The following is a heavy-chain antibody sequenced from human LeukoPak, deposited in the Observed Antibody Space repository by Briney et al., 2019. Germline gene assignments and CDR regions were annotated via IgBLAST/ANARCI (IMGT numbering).Heavy chain of an antibody. D-gene: IGHD3-22*01. CDR1: GFTFSSYG. CDR2: IWYDGSNK. CDR3: ARPYYDSSGYYYWGNAFDI. Sequence: PGRSLRLSCAASGFTFSSYGMHWVRQPPGKGLEWVAVIWYDGSNKYYADSVKGRFTISRDNSKNTLYLQMNSLRAEDTAVYYCARPYYDSSGYYYWGNAFDIWGQGTMVTVSS. J-gene: IGHJ3*02. V-gene: IGHV3-33*01.